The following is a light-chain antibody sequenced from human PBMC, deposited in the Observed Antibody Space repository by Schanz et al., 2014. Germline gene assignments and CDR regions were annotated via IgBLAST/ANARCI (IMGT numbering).Light chain of an antibody. CDR2: QDT. CDR1: KLGDKY. J-gene: IGLJ3*02. CDR3: QAWDISTAWV. V-gene: IGLV3-1*01. Sequence: SYELTQPPSVSVSPGQTASITCSGEKLGDKYVSWYQQKPGQSPVVVIYQDTKRPSGIPERFSGSNSGNTATLTISGTQAMDEADYYCQAWDISTAWVFGGGTKLTVL.